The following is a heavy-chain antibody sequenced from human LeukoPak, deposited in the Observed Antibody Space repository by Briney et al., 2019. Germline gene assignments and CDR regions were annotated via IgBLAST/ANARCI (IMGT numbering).Heavy chain of an antibody. V-gene: IGHV3-53*01. Sequence: GGSLRLSRAASGFTVSSNYMSWVRQAPGKGLEWVSLIYSGGTTYYADSVKGRFTISRDNSKNTLYLQMNSLRAEDTAVYYCARRGDGGRSFDLWGQGTLVTVSS. CDR1: GFTVSSNY. D-gene: IGHD4-23*01. CDR3: ARRGDGGRSFDL. J-gene: IGHJ4*02. CDR2: IYSGGTT.